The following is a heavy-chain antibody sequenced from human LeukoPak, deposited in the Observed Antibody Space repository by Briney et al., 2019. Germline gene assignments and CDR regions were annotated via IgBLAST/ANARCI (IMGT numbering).Heavy chain of an antibody. CDR1: GSSFTSYW. Sequence: GESLKISCKGSGSSFTSYWISWVRQLPGKGLEWMGRIDPSDSYTNYSPSFQGHVTISADKSISTAYLQWSSLKASDTAMYYCARSMVRGVIPYNWFDPWGQGTLVTVSS. J-gene: IGHJ5*02. CDR2: IDPSDSYT. V-gene: IGHV5-10-1*01. CDR3: ARSMVRGVIPYNWFDP. D-gene: IGHD3-10*01.